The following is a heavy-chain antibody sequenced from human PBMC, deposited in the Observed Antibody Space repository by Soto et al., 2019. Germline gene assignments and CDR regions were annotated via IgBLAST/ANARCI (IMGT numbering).Heavy chain of an antibody. CDR3: TTVGPLLWFGESVGYYYGMDV. D-gene: IGHD3-10*01. CDR2: IKSKTDGGTT. Sequence: GGSLRLSCAASGFTFSNAWMNWVRQAPGKGLEWVGRIKSKTDGGTTDYAAPVKGRFTISRDDSKNTLYLQMNSLKTEDTAVYYCTTVGPLLWFGESVGYYYGMDVWGQGTTVTVSS. CDR1: GFTFSNAW. J-gene: IGHJ6*02. V-gene: IGHV3-15*07.